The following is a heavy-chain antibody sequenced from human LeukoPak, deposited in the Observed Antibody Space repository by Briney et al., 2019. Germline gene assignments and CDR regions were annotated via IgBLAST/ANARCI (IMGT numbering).Heavy chain of an antibody. D-gene: IGHD6-19*01. Sequence: ASVKVSCKASGGTFSSYAISWVRQAPGQGLEWMGGIIPIFGTANYAQKFQGRVTITADKSTSTAYMGLSSLRSEDTAVYYCARVQMSYSSGWYGVDPWGQGTLVTVSS. J-gene: IGHJ5*02. CDR1: GGTFSSYA. V-gene: IGHV1-69*06. CDR2: IIPIFGTA. CDR3: ARVQMSYSSGWYGVDP.